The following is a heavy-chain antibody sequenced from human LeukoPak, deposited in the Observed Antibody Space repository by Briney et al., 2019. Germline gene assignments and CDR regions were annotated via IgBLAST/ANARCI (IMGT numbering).Heavy chain of an antibody. D-gene: IGHD3-22*01. Sequence: GGSLRLSCAASGFTVSSNYMSWVRQAPGKGLEWVSVIYSGGSTYYADSVKGRFTISRDNSKNTLYLQMNSLRAEDTAVYYCARDISYDSSGYYSPGWFNRWGQGGLVTVSS. CDR2: IYSGGST. CDR1: GFTVSSNY. CDR3: ARDISYDSSGYYSPGWFNR. V-gene: IGHV3-66*01. J-gene: IGHJ5*02.